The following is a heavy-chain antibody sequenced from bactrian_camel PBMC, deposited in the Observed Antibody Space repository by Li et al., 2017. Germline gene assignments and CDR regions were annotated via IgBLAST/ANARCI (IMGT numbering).Heavy chain of an antibody. V-gene: IGHV3S55*01. D-gene: IGHD3*01. CDR2: VASDGGV. J-gene: IGHJ6*01. CDR1: GDSEGRSC. Sequence: HVQLVESGGASVQAGGSLDLSCAISGDSEGRSCMAWFRQSPGKKREGVAVVASDGGVQYIDSVKGRFTISLDNAKTTLDLHMTNLRPEDTAMYYCAADPRFSYCTADYFTDTRDFNYWGQGTQVTVS. CDR3: AADPRFSYCTADYFTDTRDFNY.